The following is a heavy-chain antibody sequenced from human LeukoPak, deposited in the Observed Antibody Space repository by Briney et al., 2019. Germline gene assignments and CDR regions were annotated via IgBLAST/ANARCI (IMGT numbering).Heavy chain of an antibody. CDR2: INPNSGGT. CDR3: ATSRITIFGVAIDGFDP. J-gene: IGHJ5*02. CDR1: GYTFTGYY. V-gene: IGHV1-2*02. D-gene: IGHD3-3*01. Sequence: ASVKVSCKASGYTFTGYYMHWVRQAPGQGLEWMGWINPNSGGTNYAQKFQGRVTMTRNTSISTAYMELSSLRSEGTAVYYCATSRITIFGVAIDGFDPWGQGTLVTVSS.